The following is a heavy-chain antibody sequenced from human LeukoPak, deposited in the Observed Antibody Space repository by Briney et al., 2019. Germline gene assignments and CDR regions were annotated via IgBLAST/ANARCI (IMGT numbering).Heavy chain of an antibody. J-gene: IGHJ4*02. CDR1: GXTFSSYS. CDR2: ISSISSYT. D-gene: IGHD5-12*01. Sequence: GGSLRLSCAASGXTFSSYSMNWVRQAPGKGLEWVSSISSISSYTYHADSVKGRFTIFRNNAKNSLYLQMNSLRGEDTAVYFCARGTTGGYSPSHWGQGTLVTVSS. V-gene: IGHV3-21*01. CDR3: ARGTTGGYSPSH.